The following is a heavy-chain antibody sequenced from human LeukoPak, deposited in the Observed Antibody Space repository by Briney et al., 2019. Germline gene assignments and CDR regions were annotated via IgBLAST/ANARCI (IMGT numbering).Heavy chain of an antibody. CDR2: IRNDGSDK. CDR1: GFTFSNYG. Sequence: GSLRLSCAASGFTFSNYGMHWVRQAPGKGLEWGAFIRNDGSDKYYVESVKGQFTISRANSRTISSLQMNSLTAEDTAVYYCAKNRVGHTYADAFEIWGQGTMVRVCS. CDR3: AKNRVGHTYADAFEI. V-gene: IGHV3-30*02. D-gene: IGHD5-24*01. J-gene: IGHJ3*02.